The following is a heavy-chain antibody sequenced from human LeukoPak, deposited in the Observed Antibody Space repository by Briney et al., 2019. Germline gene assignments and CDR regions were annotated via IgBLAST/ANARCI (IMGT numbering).Heavy chain of an antibody. J-gene: IGHJ4*02. CDR3: AKTFGTIDPFEY. D-gene: IGHD2-2*01. CDR2: ISASGGKT. CDR1: GFTFSKFA. V-gene: IGHV3-23*01. Sequence: GGSLRLSCVASGFTFSKFAVSWVRQAPGKGLEWVSSISASGGKTYDADSVKGRFTISRDNSKNTFYLDMNSLRADDTAVYYCAKTFGTIDPFEYWGQGTLVTVSS.